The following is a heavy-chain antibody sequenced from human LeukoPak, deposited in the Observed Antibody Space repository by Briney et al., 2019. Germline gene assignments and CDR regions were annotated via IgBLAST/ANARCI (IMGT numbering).Heavy chain of an antibody. J-gene: IGHJ6*02. CDR1: GYTFTSYD. D-gene: IGHD2-15*01. Sequence: ASVKVSCKASGYTFTSYDINWVRQATGQGLEWMGWISAYNGNTNYAQKLQGRVTMTTDTSTSTAYMELRSLRSDDTAVYYCARDLVVVVAAKGKPMDVWGQGTTVTVSS. CDR2: ISAYNGNT. CDR3: ARDLVVVVAAKGKPMDV. V-gene: IGHV1-18*01.